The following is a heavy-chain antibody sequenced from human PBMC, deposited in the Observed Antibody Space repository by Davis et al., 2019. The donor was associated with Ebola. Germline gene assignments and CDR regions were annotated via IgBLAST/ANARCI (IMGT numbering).Heavy chain of an antibody. CDR1: GDSVSSGG. J-gene: IGHJ6*02. CDR3: VRGWGRSGLDV. V-gene: IGHV6-1*01. CDR2: TYYRSKWYN. Sequence: PSETLSLTCAIYGDSVSSGGWNWIRQSPSRGLAWLGRTYYRSKWYNDYAVSVKSRITINPDTSKNQFSLQLNSVTPEDTAVYYCVRGWGRSGLDVWGQGTTVTVSS. D-gene: IGHD3-16*01.